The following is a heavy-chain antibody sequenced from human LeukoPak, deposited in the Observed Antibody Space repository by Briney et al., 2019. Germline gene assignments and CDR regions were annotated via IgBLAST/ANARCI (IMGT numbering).Heavy chain of an antibody. V-gene: IGHV1-2*02. CDR2: INPNSGGT. J-gene: IGHJ4*02. D-gene: IGHD1-1*01. Sequence: ASVKVSCKASGYTFTDYYIHWVRQAPGQGLEWMGWINPNSGGTNYAQKFQGRVTMTRDTSISTAYMELSRLRSDDTAVYYCARDQKELEPWDFDYWGQGTLVTVSS. CDR1: GYTFTDYY. CDR3: ARDQKELEPWDFDY.